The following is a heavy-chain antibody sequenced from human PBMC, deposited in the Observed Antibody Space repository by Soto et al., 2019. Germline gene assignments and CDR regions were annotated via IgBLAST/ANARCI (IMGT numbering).Heavy chain of an antibody. J-gene: IGHJ5*02. Sequence: QVQLVQAGAEVKKPGASVKVSCKASGYTFTGYYMHWVRQAPGQGLEWMGWINPNSGDTNYAQKFQAWVTMTRDTAISTAYMEVNRLRSDDTAVYYCATAPGHLQKWFDPWGQGTLVTVSS. V-gene: IGHV1-2*04. CDR2: INPNSGDT. CDR1: GYTFTGYY. CDR3: ATAPGHLQKWFDP.